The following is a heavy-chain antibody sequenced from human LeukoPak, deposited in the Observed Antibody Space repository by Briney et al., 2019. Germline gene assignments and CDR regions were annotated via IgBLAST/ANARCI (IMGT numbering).Heavy chain of an antibody. V-gene: IGHV3-23*01. Sequence: PGGSLRLSCAASGFTFSSYGMHWVRQAPGKGLEWVSAISGSGGSTYYADSVKGRFTISRDNSKNTLYLQMNSLRAEDTAVYYCAKSEEYYDILTGYYLDYWGQGTLVTVSS. J-gene: IGHJ4*02. CDR1: GFTFSSYG. CDR2: ISGSGGST. CDR3: AKSEEYYDILTGYYLDY. D-gene: IGHD3-9*01.